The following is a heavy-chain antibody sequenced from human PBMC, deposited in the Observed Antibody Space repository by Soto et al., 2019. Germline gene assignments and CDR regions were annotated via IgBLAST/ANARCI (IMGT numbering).Heavy chain of an antibody. Sequence: QAQLQESGPGLVKPSETLSLTCSVSGGSVSSGGYYWSWIRQPPGKGLEWIGCIYYSGSTDYNPSLKSRVTMSLDKSKNQFSLKLNSVTAADTAVYFCARAGSYRYFDYWGQGTLVTVSS. V-gene: IGHV4-61*08. J-gene: IGHJ4*02. CDR1: GGSVSSGGYY. D-gene: IGHD3-10*01. CDR2: IYYSGST. CDR3: ARAGSYRYFDY.